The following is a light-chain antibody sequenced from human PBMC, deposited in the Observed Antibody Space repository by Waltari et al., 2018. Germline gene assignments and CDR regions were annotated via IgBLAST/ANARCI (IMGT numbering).Light chain of an antibody. CDR3: SSYAGNNNVV. J-gene: IGLJ2*01. V-gene: IGLV2-8*01. CDR2: EGT. Sequence: QSALTQPPSASGSPGQSVTISCTGTSSDAGGYNYVSWYQQHPGKAPKLMIYEGTKRPSGVPDRFSGSKSGNTASLTVSGLRAEDEADYYCSSYAGNNNVVFGRGTKLTVL. CDR1: SSDAGGYNY.